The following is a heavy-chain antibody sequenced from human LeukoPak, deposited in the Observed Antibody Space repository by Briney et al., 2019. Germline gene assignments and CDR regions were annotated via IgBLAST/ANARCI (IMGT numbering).Heavy chain of an antibody. D-gene: IGHD3-16*01. V-gene: IGHV1-69*02. CDR2: IIPMIGLT. CDR1: GGSGITYS. Sequence: GASVKVSCKPSGGSGITYSISWVRQAPGKGLEYMGRIIPMIGLTDYAQKFQGRVTISADTSTGTTYMDLNILRSDDTAVYYCATLGEGEKASMSVVGLSGVDSWRQGTLITVSS. J-gene: IGHJ4*02. CDR3: ATLGEGEKASMSVVGLSGVDS.